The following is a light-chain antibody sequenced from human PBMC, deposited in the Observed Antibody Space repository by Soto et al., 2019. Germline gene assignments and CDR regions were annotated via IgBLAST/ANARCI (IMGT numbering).Light chain of an antibody. J-gene: IGKJ1*01. CDR3: QQYNSYRWT. Sequence: IEVTQYPSSLAASLGDRVAITCRASQTIGTYVNWYRQKSGGAPELLIYDASTLQSGVPSRFSGSGSGTEFTLTISSLQPDDFATYYCQQYNSYRWTFGLGTKVDI. V-gene: IGKV1-39*01. CDR1: QTIGTY. CDR2: DAS.